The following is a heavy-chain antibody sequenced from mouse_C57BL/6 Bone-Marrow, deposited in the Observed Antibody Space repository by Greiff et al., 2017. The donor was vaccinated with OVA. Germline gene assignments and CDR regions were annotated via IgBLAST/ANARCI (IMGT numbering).Heavy chain of an antibody. CDR2: ISAGGSYT. J-gene: IGHJ4*01. CDR1: GFTFSSYV. V-gene: IGHV5-4*01. D-gene: IGHD3-2*02. Sequence: EVQRVESGGGLVKPGGSLKLSCAASGFTFSSYVMSWIRQTPEKRLEWVATISAGGSYTYYPDNVKGRFTISRDNAKNNLYLQMSHLKSEDTAMYYCARDLSSQAYYAMDYWGQGTSVTVSS. CDR3: ARDLSSQAYYAMDY.